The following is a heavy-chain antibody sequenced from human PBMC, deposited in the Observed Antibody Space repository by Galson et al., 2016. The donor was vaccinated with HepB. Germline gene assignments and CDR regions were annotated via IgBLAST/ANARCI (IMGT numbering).Heavy chain of an antibody. CDR1: GFTFGDYY. Sequence: SLRLSCAASGFTFGDYYMSWIRQARGKGLEWVSYISSSGSSRYFADSVKGRFTVSRDNTKTSLYLQINSLRDEDTAVYYCARGGYDVAGYYYYGLDVWGQGTTVTVSS. CDR2: ISSSGSSR. D-gene: IGHD5-12*01. CDR3: ARGGYDVAGYYYYGLDV. J-gene: IGHJ6*02. V-gene: IGHV3-11*01.